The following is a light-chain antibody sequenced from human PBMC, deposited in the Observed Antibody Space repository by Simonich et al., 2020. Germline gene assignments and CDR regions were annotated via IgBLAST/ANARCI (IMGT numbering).Light chain of an antibody. CDR2: WAS. V-gene: IGKV4-1*01. J-gene: IGKJ3*01. CDR3: QQYYSTLFT. Sequence: DIVMTQSPDSLAVSLGERATIHCKSSQRVLYSSNNKNYLAWYQQKPGQPPKLLIYWASTRESGVPDRFSGSGSGTDFTLTISSLQAEDVAVYYCQQYYSTLFTFGPGTKVDIK. CDR1: QRVLYSSNNKNY.